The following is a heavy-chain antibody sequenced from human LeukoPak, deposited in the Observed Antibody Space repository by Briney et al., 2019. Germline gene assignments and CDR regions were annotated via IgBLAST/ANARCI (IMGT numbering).Heavy chain of an antibody. CDR3: ARGRGDYTLCYFDF. Sequence: PSQTLSLTSTVSGGSISSTNEYWGWIRQPPGKGLEWIGRIYYSGSTYYNQSLKSRVTISVDTSKKQFSLKLSSVTAADTAVYYCARGRGDYTLCYFDFWGQGTLVTASS. CDR2: IYYSGST. V-gene: IGHV4-39*01. J-gene: IGHJ4*02. D-gene: IGHD4-17*01. CDR1: GGSISSTNEY.